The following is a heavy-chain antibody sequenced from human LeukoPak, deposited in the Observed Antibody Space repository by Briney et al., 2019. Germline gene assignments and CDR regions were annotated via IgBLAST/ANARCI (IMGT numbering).Heavy chain of an antibody. Sequence: GGSLRLSCAASGFTFSSYAMSWLRQAPGKGLEWVSAISGSGGSTYYADSVKGRFTISRDNSKNTLYLQMNSLRAEDTAVYYCAKAKPTYYDFWSGYRRNWFDPWGQGTLVTVSS. CDR1: GFTFSSYA. V-gene: IGHV3-23*01. D-gene: IGHD3-3*01. J-gene: IGHJ5*02. CDR3: AKAKPTYYDFWSGYRRNWFDP. CDR2: ISGSGGST.